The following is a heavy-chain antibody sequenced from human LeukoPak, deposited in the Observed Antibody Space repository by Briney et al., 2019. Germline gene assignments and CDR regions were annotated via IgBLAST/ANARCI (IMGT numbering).Heavy chain of an antibody. J-gene: IGHJ4*02. CDR2: ISDNGGTA. V-gene: IGHV3-23*01. CDR1: QFMFSTYA. D-gene: IGHD6-19*01. CDR3: AKRGPVTGTKYFDY. Sequence: GGSLRFSCAASQFMFSTYAMYWVRQAPGKGLEWVSGISDNGGTAYYADSVKGRFTISRDNSKNMLYLHMNSLRAEDTAVYYCAKRGPVTGTKYFDYWGQGTLVTVSS.